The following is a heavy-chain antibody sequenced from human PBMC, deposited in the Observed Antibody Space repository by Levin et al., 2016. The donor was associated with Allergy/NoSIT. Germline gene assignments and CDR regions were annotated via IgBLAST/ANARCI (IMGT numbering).Heavy chain of an antibody. CDR3: ARAPGDYDFYYYGMDV. V-gene: IGHV3-30-3*01. D-gene: IGHD3-3*01. CDR2: ISYDGSNK. J-gene: IGHJ6*02. Sequence: QAPGKGLEWVAVISYDGSNKYYADSVKGRFTISRDNSKNTLYLQMNSLRAEDTAVYYCARAPGDYDFYYYGMDVWGQGTTVTVSS.